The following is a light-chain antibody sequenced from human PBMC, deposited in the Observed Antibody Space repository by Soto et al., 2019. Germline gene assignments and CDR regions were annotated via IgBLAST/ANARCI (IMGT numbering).Light chain of an antibody. J-gene: IGLJ2*01. CDR3: QTWGTGIHVV. CDR2: LNSDGSH. V-gene: IGLV4-69*01. CDR1: SGHRSYA. Sequence: QSVLTQAPSASASLGASVKLTCTLSSGHRSYAIAWHQQQPEQGPRFLMKLNSDGSHRKGDGIPDRFSGSSSGAERYLTISRLQSEDEADYYCQTWGTGIHVVFGGGTKLTVL.